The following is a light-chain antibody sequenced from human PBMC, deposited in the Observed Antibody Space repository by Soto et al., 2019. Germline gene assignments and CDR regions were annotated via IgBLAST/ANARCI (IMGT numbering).Light chain of an antibody. Sequence: DILLTQSPSFLSASVGDRVTITCRASQGISTYLAWYQQKPGKAPNLLIYDAVSLQSGVPSRFSGGGSGTEFTLTISSLQPEDVATYFCQRLNNYPLTFGGGTKVDIK. CDR2: DAV. CDR3: QRLNNYPLT. J-gene: IGKJ4*01. CDR1: QGISTY. V-gene: IGKV1-9*01.